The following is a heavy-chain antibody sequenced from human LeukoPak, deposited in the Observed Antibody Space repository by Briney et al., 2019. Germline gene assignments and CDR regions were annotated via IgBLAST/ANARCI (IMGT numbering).Heavy chain of an antibody. J-gene: IGHJ3*02. CDR1: GYSFTSYW. D-gene: IGHD1-26*01. CDR2: IYPGDSDT. CDR3: ARLDSIWEAFDI. V-gene: IGHV5-51*01. Sequence: PGESLKISCKGSGYSFTSYWIAWVRQMSGKGLEWMGIIYPGDSDTRYSPSFQGQVTISAISTAYLQWSSLKASDTAMYYCARLDSIWEAFDIWGQGTMVTVSS.